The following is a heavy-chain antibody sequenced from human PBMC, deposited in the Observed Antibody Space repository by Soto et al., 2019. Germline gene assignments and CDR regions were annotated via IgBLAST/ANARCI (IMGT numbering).Heavy chain of an antibody. D-gene: IGHD3-10*01. V-gene: IGHV3-9*01. CDR3: AKVGYGSGSYNTAFFDS. CDR1: GFTFDDYA. CDR2: ISWNSGYR. Sequence: EVQLVESGGALIQPGRSLRLSCAASGFTFDDYAMHWVRQAPGKGLEWVSGISWNSGYRGYADAVKGRFTISRDNAKKSLYLQMNSLRAEDTALYYCAKVGYGSGSYNTAFFDSWGQGTLVTVSS. J-gene: IGHJ4*02.